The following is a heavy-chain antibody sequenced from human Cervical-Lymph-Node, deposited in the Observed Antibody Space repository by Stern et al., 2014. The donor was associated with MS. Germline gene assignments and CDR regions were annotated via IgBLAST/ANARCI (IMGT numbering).Heavy chain of an antibody. V-gene: IGHV3-74*01. CDR1: GFTFSTYW. J-gene: IGHJ3*02. Sequence: EMQLVESGGGLVKPGGSLRVSCEASGFTFSTYWMHWVRQAPGKGLAWVSRINSDESNTTYANSVKGRFSIARDSDKNTLYLQMNSLRADDTAVYYCARGVMVSATYAYDIWGQGTMVTISS. D-gene: IGHD2-15*01. CDR2: INSDESNT. CDR3: ARGVMVSATYAYDI.